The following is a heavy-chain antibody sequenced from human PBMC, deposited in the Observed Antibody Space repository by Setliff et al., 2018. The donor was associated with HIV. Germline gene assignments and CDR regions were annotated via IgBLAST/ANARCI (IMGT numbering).Heavy chain of an antibody. CDR2: IYYSGST. D-gene: IGHD6-13*01. V-gene: IGHV4-31*03. Sequence: TSETLSLTCTVSGGSISSGGYYWSWIRQHPGKGLEWIGYIYYSGSTNYNPSLKRRVTISADTSKNQFSLKLTSVTAADTAVYYCARGERYSSSWYEGDNGFDPWGQGTLVTVSS. J-gene: IGHJ5*02. CDR1: GGSISSGGYY. CDR3: ARGERYSSSWYEGDNGFDP.